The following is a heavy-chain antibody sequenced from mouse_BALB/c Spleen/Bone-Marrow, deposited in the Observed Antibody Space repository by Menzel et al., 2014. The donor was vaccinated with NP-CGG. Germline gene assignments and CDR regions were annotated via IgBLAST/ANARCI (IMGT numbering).Heavy chain of an antibody. D-gene: IGHD2-1*01. Sequence: EVKLVESGGGLVQPGGSLKVSCAASGFTFNNYGMSWVRQTPDKRLELVATINRNGGSSYYPDSVKGRFTISRDNAKSPLYLKMNSLKSEDTAIFYCSRDNYDNCVVFFELWRQGPSLTVSS. CDR1: GFTFNNYG. CDR3: SRDNYDNCVVFFEL. CDR2: INRNGGSS. J-gene: IGHJ2*02. V-gene: IGHV5-6-3*01.